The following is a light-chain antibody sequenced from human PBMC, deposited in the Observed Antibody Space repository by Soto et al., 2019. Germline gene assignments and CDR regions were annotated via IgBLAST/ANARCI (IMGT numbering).Light chain of an antibody. J-gene: IGKJ2*01. CDR3: QQYKNGPPVYT. Sequence: EIVMTQSPATLSVSPGERATLSCRASQNVNNKLAWYQQKPGQAPRLPIYDASNMSTGVPARFSGSGSGADFTLTISRLQSEDFGIYYCQQYKNGPPVYTFGQGTKLEIK. CDR1: QNVNNK. CDR2: DAS. V-gene: IGKV3D-15*01.